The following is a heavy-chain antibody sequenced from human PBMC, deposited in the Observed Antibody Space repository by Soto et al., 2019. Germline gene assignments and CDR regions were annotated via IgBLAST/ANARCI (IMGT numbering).Heavy chain of an antibody. CDR3: AREENCSGGTCYSEYFHR. CDR1: GYLFTAYS. Sequence: AAVKVSCKASGYLFTAYSMHWVRLAPGQGLEWMGVVNPSGGSTKYAQNFQGRVTMTRDTSTTTIYMELSSLRSDDTAIYYCAREENCSGGTCYSEYFHRWGQGTLVTVSS. D-gene: IGHD2-15*01. J-gene: IGHJ1*01. V-gene: IGHV1-46*01. CDR2: VNPSGGST.